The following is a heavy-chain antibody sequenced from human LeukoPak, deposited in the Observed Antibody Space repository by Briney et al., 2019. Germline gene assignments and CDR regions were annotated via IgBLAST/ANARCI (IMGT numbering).Heavy chain of an antibody. CDR2: FDAEQDET. Sequence: ASVKVSCKVSGYALAELSIHWVRQTPGKGLEWMGGFDAEQDETLYAQKFEGRVTMAEDTSTATAHLEMNRLTSDDTGVYFCATDMMNGTTWRDYWGQRTLVVVSS. CDR1: GYALAELS. CDR3: ATDMMNGTTWRDY. D-gene: IGHD1-1*01. V-gene: IGHV1-24*01. J-gene: IGHJ4*02.